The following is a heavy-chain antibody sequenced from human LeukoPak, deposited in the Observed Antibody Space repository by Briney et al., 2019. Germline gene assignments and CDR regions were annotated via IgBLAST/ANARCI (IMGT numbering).Heavy chain of an antibody. CDR2: INPSGGST. CDR1: GYTFTSYY. Sequence: ASVKVSCKASGYTFTSYYMHWVRQAPGQGLEWMGIINPSGGSTSYAQKFQGRVTITTNESTSTAYMELSSLRSEDTAVYYCASTAGLSSGWYGIHYYYMDVWGKGTTVTVSS. J-gene: IGHJ6*03. D-gene: IGHD6-19*01. V-gene: IGHV1-46*01. CDR3: ASTAGLSSGWYGIHYYYMDV.